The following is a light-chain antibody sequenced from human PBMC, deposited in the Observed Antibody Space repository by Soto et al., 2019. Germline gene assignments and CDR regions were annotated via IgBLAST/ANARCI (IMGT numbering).Light chain of an antibody. J-gene: IGKJ2*01. CDR1: DNVGSSF. CDR3: QRYGNSYT. Sequence: ELVLAQSPGTLSLSPGERATLSCRASDNVGSSFLAWYRQKPGQAPRLLIYGASVRAPGIPDRFSGSGSGRDFTLSISRLEHEDFAVYYCQRYGNSYTFGQGTKLEIK. V-gene: IGKV3-20*01. CDR2: GAS.